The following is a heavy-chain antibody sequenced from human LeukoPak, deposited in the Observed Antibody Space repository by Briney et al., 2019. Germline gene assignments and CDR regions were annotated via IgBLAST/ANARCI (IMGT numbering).Heavy chain of an antibody. D-gene: IGHD7-27*01. CDR1: GGSISSGGYS. V-gene: IGHV4-61*08. Sequence: TTSETLSLTCAVSGGSISSGGYSWSWIRQPPGKGLEWIGYIYYSGSTNYNPSLKSRVTISVDTSKNQFSLKLSSVTAADTAVYYCARRRGWGKYYFDYWGQGTLVTVSS. CDR2: IYYSGST. CDR3: ARRRGWGKYYFDY. J-gene: IGHJ4*02.